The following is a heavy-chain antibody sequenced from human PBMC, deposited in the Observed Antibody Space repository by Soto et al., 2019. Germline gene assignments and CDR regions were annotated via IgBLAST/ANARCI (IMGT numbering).Heavy chain of an antibody. J-gene: IGHJ4*02. Sequence: EVQLVDSGGGLVEPGGSLRLSCAASGFSFFSYTMDWVRQAPGKGLEWVSSISGDGNYKYYARSVRGRFTISRDNAKNSRYLHMNSLYAEDSAVYYCARIACSVFRPYRRQSYLDYWGQGTLVTVSS. CDR3: ARIACSVFRPYRRQSYLDY. CDR1: GFSFFSYT. CDR2: ISGDGNYK. D-gene: IGHD2-15*01. V-gene: IGHV3-21*01.